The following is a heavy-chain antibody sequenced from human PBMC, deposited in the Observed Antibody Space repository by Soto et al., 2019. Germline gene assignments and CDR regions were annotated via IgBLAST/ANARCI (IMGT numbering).Heavy chain of an antibody. D-gene: IGHD6-13*01. J-gene: IGHJ4*02. V-gene: IGHV4-38-2*01. CDR3: AAGEASSRNLAPYYLDF. CDR2: IHYSGTTSFFP. CDR1: GDSISNDYY. Sequence: SETLSLTCAVSGDSISNDYYWGWIRQPPGKGLEWIGYIHYSGTTSFFPSYNPSLRSRVTISEDTSKNQFSLKLLSVTTADTAVNFCAAGEASSRNLAPYYLDFWGQGTLVTVSS.